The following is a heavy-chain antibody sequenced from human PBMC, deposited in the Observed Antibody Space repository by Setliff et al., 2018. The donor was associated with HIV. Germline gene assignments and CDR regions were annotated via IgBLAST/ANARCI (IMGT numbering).Heavy chain of an antibody. V-gene: IGHV3-48*01. CDR1: GFTFSSYS. Sequence: GGSLRLSCTASGFTFSSYSMNWVRQAPGRGLEWVSYISGDSNIIDYADSVKGRFTISRDNAKNSLYLQMNSLRAEDTAVYYCARGISARPGAPGNWFDPWGQGTLVTVSS. CDR2: ISGDSNII. CDR3: ARGISARPGAPGNWFDP. J-gene: IGHJ5*02. D-gene: IGHD6-6*01.